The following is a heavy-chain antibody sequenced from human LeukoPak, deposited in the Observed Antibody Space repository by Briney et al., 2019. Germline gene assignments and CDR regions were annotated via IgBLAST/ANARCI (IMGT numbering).Heavy chain of an antibody. CDR3: AKEIGSYSSSWFDY. CDR1: GFTFSSYG. V-gene: IGHV3-30*02. J-gene: IGHJ4*02. Sequence: GGSLRLSCAASGFTFSSYGMHWVRQAPGKGLEWVAFIRYDGSNKYYADSVKGRFTISRDNSKNTLYLQMNSLRAKDTAVYYCAKEIGSYSSSWFDYWGQGTLVTVSS. CDR2: IRYDGSNK. D-gene: IGHD6-13*01.